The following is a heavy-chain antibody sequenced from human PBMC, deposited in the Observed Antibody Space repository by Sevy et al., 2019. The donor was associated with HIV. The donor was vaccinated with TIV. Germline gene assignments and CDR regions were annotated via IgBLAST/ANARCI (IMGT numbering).Heavy chain of an antibody. CDR1: GYTFTSYD. V-gene: IGHV1-8*01. CDR2: MNPNSGNT. CDR3: ARGGGYSYGQGAGY. J-gene: IGHJ4*02. D-gene: IGHD5-18*01. Sequence: ASVKVSCKASGYTFTSYDINWVRQAPGQGLEWMGWMNPNSGNTGYAQKFQGRVTMTRNTSISTAYMELSSLRSEDTAVYYCARGGGYSYGQGAGYWGQGTLVTVSS.